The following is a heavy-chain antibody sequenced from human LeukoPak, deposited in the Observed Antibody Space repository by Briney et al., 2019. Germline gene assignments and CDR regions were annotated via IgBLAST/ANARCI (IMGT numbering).Heavy chain of an antibody. J-gene: IGHJ4*02. CDR2: IYYSGST. CDR3: ARRYSSGWYHSYFDY. D-gene: IGHD6-19*01. V-gene: IGHV4-34*01. Sequence: ASETLSLTCAVYGGSFSGYYWSWIRQPPGKGLEWIGSIYYSGSTYYNPSLKSRVTISVDTSKNQFSLKLSSVTAADTAVYYCARRYSSGWYHSYFDYWGQGTLVTVSS. CDR1: GGSFSGYY.